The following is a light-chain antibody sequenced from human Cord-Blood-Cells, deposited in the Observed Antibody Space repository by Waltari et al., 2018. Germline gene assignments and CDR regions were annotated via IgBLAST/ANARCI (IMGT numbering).Light chain of an antibody. V-gene: IGLV2-14*01. CDR2: DVS. CDR1: SSDVGGYNY. J-gene: IGLJ3*02. CDR3: SSYTSSSWV. Sequence: QSALTQPASVSGSPGQSITISCTGTSSDVGGYNYVSWYQQHPGKAPNLMIYDVSNRPAGVSNRFSGSKSVNTASLTISGLQAEDEADYYCSSYTSSSWVFGGGTKLTVL.